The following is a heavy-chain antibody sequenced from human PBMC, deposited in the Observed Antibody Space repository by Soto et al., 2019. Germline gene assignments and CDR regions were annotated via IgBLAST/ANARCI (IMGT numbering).Heavy chain of an antibody. CDR1: GFTFSTYW. Sequence: GGSLRLSCEASGFTFSTYWMSWVRQAPGKGLEWVANINQDGSEKYYVDSVKGRFTISRDNAKNSLYLQMNSLRAEDTAVYYCARGGGRHCSSTSCSNWFDPWGQGTLVTVSS. J-gene: IGHJ5*02. CDR2: INQDGSEK. D-gene: IGHD2-2*01. V-gene: IGHV3-7*01. CDR3: ARGGGRHCSSTSCSNWFDP.